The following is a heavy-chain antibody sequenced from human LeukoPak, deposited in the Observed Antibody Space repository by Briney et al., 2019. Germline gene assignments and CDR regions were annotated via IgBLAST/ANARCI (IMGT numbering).Heavy chain of an antibody. D-gene: IGHD2-21*02. Sequence: SVKVSCKASGYTFTSYGISWVRQAPGQGLEWMGWISAYNGNTNYAQKLPGRVTMTTDTSTSTAYMELRSLRSDDTAVYYCARDYIVVVTAIHFDYWGQGTLVTVSS. J-gene: IGHJ4*02. CDR2: ISAYNGNT. CDR1: GYTFTSYG. CDR3: ARDYIVVVTAIHFDY. V-gene: IGHV1-18*01.